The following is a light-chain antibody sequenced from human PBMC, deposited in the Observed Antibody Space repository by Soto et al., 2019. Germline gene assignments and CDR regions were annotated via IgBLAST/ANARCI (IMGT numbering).Light chain of an antibody. CDR3: HQYHNFPRT. J-gene: IGKJ1*01. CDR2: DAF. CDR1: QSINGW. Sequence: DIQMTQSPSTLSASVGDRVTITCRASQSINGWLTWYQQKPGQAPNILIYDAFTLESGVPSRFSGSGSGTEFTLTVSSLQPDDFATYYCHQYHNFPRTFGQGTKVDNK. V-gene: IGKV1-5*03.